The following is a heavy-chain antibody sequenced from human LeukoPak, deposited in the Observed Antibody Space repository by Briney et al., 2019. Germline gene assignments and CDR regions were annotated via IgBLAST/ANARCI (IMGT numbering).Heavy chain of an antibody. CDR3: AKQSMTLIRGVIDY. D-gene: IGHD3-10*01. CDR1: AFTFSTYA. Sequence: GGSLRLSCKASAFTFSTYAMSWVRQAPGKGLEWVSGISGSGGSTYYADSVKGRFTISRDNSKNTLYLPMNSLRAEDTAVYYCAKQSMTLIRGVIDYWGQGTLVTVSS. J-gene: IGHJ4*02. V-gene: IGHV3-23*01. CDR2: ISGSGGST.